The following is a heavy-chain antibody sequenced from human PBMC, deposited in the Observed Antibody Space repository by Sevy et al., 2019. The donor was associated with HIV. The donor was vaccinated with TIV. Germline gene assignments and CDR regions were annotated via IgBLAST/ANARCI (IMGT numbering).Heavy chain of an antibody. V-gene: IGHV3-23*01. J-gene: IGHJ4*02. D-gene: IGHD2-2*01. Sequence: GGSLRLSCAASGFTFSSYAMSWVRQAPGKGLEWVSAISGSGGSTYYADSVKGRFTISRDNSKNTRYLQMNSLRAEDTAVYYCAKVGLGCSSTSCYWDLYFDYWGQGTLVTVSS. CDR2: ISGSGGST. CDR3: AKVGLGCSSTSCYWDLYFDY. CDR1: GFTFSSYA.